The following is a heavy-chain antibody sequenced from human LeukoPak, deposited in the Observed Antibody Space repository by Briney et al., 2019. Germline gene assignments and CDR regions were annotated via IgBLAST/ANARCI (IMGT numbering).Heavy chain of an antibody. V-gene: IGHV3-30*02. Sequence: GGSLRLSCAASGFTFSSYGMHWVRQAPGKGLEWVAFIRYDGSNKYYADSVKGRFTISRDNSKNTLYLQMNSLRAEDTAVYYCARVGYDYGVPKGGFDYWGQGTLVTVSS. J-gene: IGHJ4*02. CDR1: GFTFSSYG. CDR3: ARVGYDYGVPKGGFDY. D-gene: IGHD4-17*01. CDR2: IRYDGSNK.